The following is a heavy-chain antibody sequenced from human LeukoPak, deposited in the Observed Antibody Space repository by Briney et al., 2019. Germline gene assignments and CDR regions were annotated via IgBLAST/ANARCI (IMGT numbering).Heavy chain of an antibody. CDR3: TKESVSGGPHYEEYYFDC. Sequence: TGGSLRLSCAAFGFTFSAYAMNWVRQAPGKGLERVSAISGSGGSTYYADSVKGRFTISRDNSKNTLYLRMNSLRAEDTAVYYCTKESVSGGPHYEEYYFDCWGQGTLVTVSS. D-gene: IGHD3-16*01. CDR1: GFTFSAYA. V-gene: IGHV3-23*01. J-gene: IGHJ4*02. CDR2: ISGSGGST.